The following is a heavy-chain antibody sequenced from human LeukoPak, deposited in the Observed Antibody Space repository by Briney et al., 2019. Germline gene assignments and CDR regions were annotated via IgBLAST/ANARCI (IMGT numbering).Heavy chain of an antibody. CDR3: ARAPTPDIVATRVFDS. D-gene: IGHD5-12*01. Sequence: NPSETLSLTCAVSGGSISSNNWWAWVRQPPNKGLEWIGEIYHSGSTNYNSSIKSRVTISIDKSKTQFSLKLRSVTAADTAVYYCARAPTPDIVATRVFDSWGQGTLVTVSS. J-gene: IGHJ4*02. CDR2: IYHSGST. CDR1: GGSISSNNW. V-gene: IGHV4-4*02.